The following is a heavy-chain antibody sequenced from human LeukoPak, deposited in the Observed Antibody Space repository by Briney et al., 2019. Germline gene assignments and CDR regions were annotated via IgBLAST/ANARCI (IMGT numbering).Heavy chain of an antibody. D-gene: IGHD2-15*01. CDR1: GFTFSTFA. CDR2: IFPSGGEI. CDR3: AKDKFSVAVVADRLKWFDP. V-gene: IGHV3-23*01. J-gene: IGHJ5*02. Sequence: GGSLRLSCAASGFTFSTFAMIWVRQPPGKGLEWVSSIFPSGGEIHYADSVKGRFTISRDNSKNTLYLQMNSLRADDTAVYYCAKDKFSVAVVADRLKWFDPWGQGTLVTVSS.